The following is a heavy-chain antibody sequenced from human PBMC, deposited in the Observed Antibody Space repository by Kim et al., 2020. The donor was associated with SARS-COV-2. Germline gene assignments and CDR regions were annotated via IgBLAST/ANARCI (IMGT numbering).Heavy chain of an antibody. CDR2: IKSKTDGGTT. CDR3: TTDLNAGSGSYYESLDAFDI. J-gene: IGHJ3*02. Sequence: GGSLRLSCAASGFTFSNAWMSWVRQAPGKGLEWVGRIKSKTDGGTTDYAAPVKGRFTISRDDSKNTLYLQMNSLKTEDTAVYYCTTDLNAGSGSYYESLDAFDIWGQGTMVTVSS. V-gene: IGHV3-15*01. D-gene: IGHD1-26*01. CDR1: GFTFSNAW.